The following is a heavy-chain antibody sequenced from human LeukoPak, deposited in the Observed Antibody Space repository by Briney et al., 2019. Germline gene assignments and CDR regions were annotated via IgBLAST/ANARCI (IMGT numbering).Heavy chain of an antibody. V-gene: IGHV3-23*01. J-gene: IGHJ4*02. Sequence: PGGSLRLSCAASGFTFSSYAMSWVRQAPGKGLEWVSAISGSGGSTYYADSVKGRFTISRDNSKNTLYLQMNSLRAEDTAVYYCAKDRPRFGVVIRYYFDYWGQGTLVTVSS. D-gene: IGHD3-3*01. CDR2: ISGSGGST. CDR3: AKDRPRFGVVIRYYFDY. CDR1: GFTFSSYA.